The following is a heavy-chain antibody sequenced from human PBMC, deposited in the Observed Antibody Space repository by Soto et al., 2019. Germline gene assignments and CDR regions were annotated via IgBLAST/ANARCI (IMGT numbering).Heavy chain of an antibody. CDR3: AKDSLHTLGY. V-gene: IGHV3-30*18. CDR2: ISYDGSNK. J-gene: IGHJ4*02. D-gene: IGHD4-4*01. CDR1: GFTFSSYG. Sequence: QVQLVESGGGVVQPGRSLRLSCAASGFTFSSYGMHWVRQAPGKGLEWVAVISYDGSNKYYADSVKGRFTISRDNSKNTLYLKMNSLRAEDTAVYYCAKDSLHTLGYWGQGTLVTVSS.